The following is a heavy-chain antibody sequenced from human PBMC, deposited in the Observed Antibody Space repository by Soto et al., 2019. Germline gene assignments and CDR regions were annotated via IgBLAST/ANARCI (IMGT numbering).Heavy chain of an antibody. CDR1: GFTFSIYG. V-gene: IGHV3-33*01. CDR2: AWFDGSIE. Sequence: QVQLVESGGGVVQPGRSLRLSCAASGFTFSIYGMHWVRQAPGEGLEWVAIAWFDGSIEYYADSVKGRFTISRDNSKNTLYLQMNSLRAEDTAVYYCARDNHLGYCSGGSCYGLDSWGQGTLVTVSS. D-gene: IGHD2-15*01. J-gene: IGHJ5*01. CDR3: ARDNHLGYCSGGSCYGLDS.